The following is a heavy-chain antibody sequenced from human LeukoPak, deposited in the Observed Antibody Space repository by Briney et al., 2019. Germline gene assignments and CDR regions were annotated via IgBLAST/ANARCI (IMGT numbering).Heavy chain of an antibody. CDR3: ARGRGYCSSTSCYTTPRNWFDP. CDR2: INHSGIT. D-gene: IGHD2-2*02. Sequence: PSETLSLTCAVYGGSFSGYYWSWIRQPPGKGLEWIGEINHSGITNYNPSLKSRVTISVDTSKNQFSLKLSSVTAADTAVYYCARGRGYCSSTSCYTTPRNWFDPWGQGTLVTVSS. CDR1: GGSFSGYY. V-gene: IGHV4-34*01. J-gene: IGHJ5*02.